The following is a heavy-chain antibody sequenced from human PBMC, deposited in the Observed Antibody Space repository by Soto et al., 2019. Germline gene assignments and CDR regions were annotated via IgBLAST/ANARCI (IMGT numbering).Heavy chain of an antibody. V-gene: IGHV3-21*01. CDR1: GFTFRTYT. J-gene: IGHJ6*02. Sequence: GGSLRLSCISSGFTFRTYTMNWVRQAPGKGLEWVSGIRGFSPYTFYAESVKGRFTISRDNSKNSLYLQMNSLRAEDTAVYYCARDRGYDAHDYYYNAMDVWGQGTTVTVSS. CDR2: IRGFSPYT. CDR3: ARDRGYDAHDYYYNAMDV. D-gene: IGHD3-10*01.